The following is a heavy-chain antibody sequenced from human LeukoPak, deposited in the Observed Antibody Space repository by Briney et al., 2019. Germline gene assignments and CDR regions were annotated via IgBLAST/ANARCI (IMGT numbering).Heavy chain of an antibody. V-gene: IGHV1-2*02. D-gene: IGHD3-22*01. CDR3: ARALGYDSSGSTSNWFDP. CDR1: GYTFTGYY. Sequence: ASVKVSCKASGYTFTGYYMHWVRQAPGQGLEWMGWINPNSGGTNYAQKFQGRVTMTRDTSISTAYMELSRLRSDDTAVYYCARALGYDSSGSTSNWFDPWSQGTLVTVSS. J-gene: IGHJ5*02. CDR2: INPNSGGT.